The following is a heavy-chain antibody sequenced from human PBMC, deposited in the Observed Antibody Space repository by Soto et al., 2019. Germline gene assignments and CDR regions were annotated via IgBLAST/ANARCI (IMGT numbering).Heavy chain of an antibody. V-gene: IGHV3-53*01. Sequence: EVQLVESGGGLIQPGGSLRLSCAASGFTVSSNYMSWVRQAPGKGLEWVSVIYSDGSTYYADSVKGRFTISRDNSKNTLSLQMNSLRAEDTAVYYCAKESEYGGSQREYYFDYWGQGILVTVSS. D-gene: IGHD3-10*01. CDR1: GFTVSSNY. CDR3: AKESEYGGSQREYYFDY. CDR2: IYSDGST. J-gene: IGHJ4*02.